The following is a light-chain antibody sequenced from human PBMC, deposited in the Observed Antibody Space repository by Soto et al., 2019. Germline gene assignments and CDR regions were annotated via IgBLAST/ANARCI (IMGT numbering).Light chain of an antibody. J-gene: IGKJ5*01. CDR3: QQYDNWPPIT. V-gene: IGKV3-15*01. CDR2: AAS. CDR1: QSVSSN. Sequence: VVTQSPATVSVSTGERATLSCRASQSVSSNLAWYQHKHGQAPRLLIYAASTRATGIPARFSGSGSGTEFTLTISSLQSEDFAVYYCQQYDNWPPITFGQGTRLEI.